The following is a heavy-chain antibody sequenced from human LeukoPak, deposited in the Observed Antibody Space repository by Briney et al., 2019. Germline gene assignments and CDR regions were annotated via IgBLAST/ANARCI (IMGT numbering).Heavy chain of an antibody. V-gene: IGHV1-8*03. D-gene: IGHD3-10*01. Sequence: ASVKVSCKASGYTFSNNDINWVRQATGQGLEWMGWMNPISGNTGFAQKFQGRVTISRSTSISTAYMELSSLRSDDTAVYYCARDPQYYYGSGRNPNAFDIWGQGTMVTVSS. CDR1: GYTFSNND. J-gene: IGHJ3*02. CDR3: ARDPQYYYGSGRNPNAFDI. CDR2: MNPISGNT.